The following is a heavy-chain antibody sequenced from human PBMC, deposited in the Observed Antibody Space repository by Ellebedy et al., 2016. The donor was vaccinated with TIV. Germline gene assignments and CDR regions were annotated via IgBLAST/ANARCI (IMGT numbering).Heavy chain of an antibody. J-gene: IGHJ6*02. D-gene: IGHD3-3*01. CDR2: ISSSTSYT. CDR1: GFTFSSYS. V-gene: IGHV3-21*05. CDR3: ARVAGGSFGVEWYYYGMDV. Sequence: GGSLRLSCAASGFTFSSYSMNWVRQAPGKGLEWVSYISSSTSYTNYADSVKGRFTISRDNAKNSLYLQMNSLRAEDTAVYYCARVAGGSFGVEWYYYGMDVWGQGTTVTVSS.